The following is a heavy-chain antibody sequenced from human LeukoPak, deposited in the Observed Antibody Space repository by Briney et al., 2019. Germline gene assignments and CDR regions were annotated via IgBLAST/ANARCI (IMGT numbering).Heavy chain of an antibody. V-gene: IGHV4-34*01. CDR1: GVSFSGYY. CDR2: INHSGST. J-gene: IGHJ6*04. D-gene: IGHD3-10*01. CDR3: ARGVRITMVRGVPFNYGMDV. Sequence: SETLSLTCAVYGVSFSGYYWSWIRQPPGKGLEWIGEINHSGSTNYNPSLKSRVTISVDTSKNQFSLKLSSVTAADTAVYYCARGVRITMVRGVPFNYGMDVWGKGTTVTVSS.